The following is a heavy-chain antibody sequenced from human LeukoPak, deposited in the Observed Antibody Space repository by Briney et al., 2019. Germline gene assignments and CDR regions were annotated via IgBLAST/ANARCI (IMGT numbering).Heavy chain of an antibody. D-gene: IGHD3-3*01. V-gene: IGHV1-24*01. Sequence: ASVKVSCKVSGYTLTEVSMHLVRQAPGKGLEWMGGFDPEDGETIYAQKFQGRVTMTEDTSTDTAYMELSSLRSEDTAVYYCATDIINYDFWSGYRNPPNGGQGTLVTVSS. CDR2: FDPEDGET. CDR1: GYTLTEVS. J-gene: IGHJ4*02. CDR3: ATDIINYDFWSGYRNPPN.